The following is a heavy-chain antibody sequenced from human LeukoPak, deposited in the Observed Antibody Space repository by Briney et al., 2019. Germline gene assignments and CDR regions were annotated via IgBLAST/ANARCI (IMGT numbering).Heavy chain of an antibody. J-gene: IGHJ4*02. CDR1: GGTFSSYA. D-gene: IGHD3-16*02. CDR3: ARAGGYDYVWGSYRYDY. Sequence: SVKVSCKASGGTFSSYAISWVRQAPGQGLEWMGRIIPIFGTANYAQKFQGRVTITTDESTSTAYMELSSLRSEDTAVYYCARAGGYDYVWGSYRYDYWGQGTLVTVS. CDR2: IIPIFGTA. V-gene: IGHV1-69*05.